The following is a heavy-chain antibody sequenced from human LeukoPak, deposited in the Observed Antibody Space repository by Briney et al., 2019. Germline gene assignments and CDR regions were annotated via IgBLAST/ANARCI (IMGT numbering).Heavy chain of an antibody. V-gene: IGHV1-46*01. CDR1: GYTFTSYY. D-gene: IGHD5-18*01. J-gene: IGHJ6*02. CDR3: ARVNSYGYYYYGMDV. Sequence: ASVKVSCKASGYTFTSYYIHWVRQAPGQGLEWVGVINPSGGRTTYAQKFQGRVTMTRDTSTSTVYMELSSLRSDDTAVYYCARVNSYGYYYYGMDVWGQGTTVTVSS. CDR2: INPSGGRT.